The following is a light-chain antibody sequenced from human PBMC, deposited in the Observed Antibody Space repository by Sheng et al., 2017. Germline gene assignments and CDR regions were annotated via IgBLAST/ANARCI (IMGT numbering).Light chain of an antibody. CDR3: QQDIAYPLT. V-gene: IGKV1-5*03. CDR1: QSISSS. J-gene: IGKJ4*01. Sequence: DIQMTQSPSTLSASVGDRVTITCRASQSISSSLVWYQQKPGKAPNLLIYRASTLHSGVPSRFSGSGSGTEFTLTIGSLQPDDFATYYCQQDIAYPLTFGGGTKVEIK. CDR2: RAS.